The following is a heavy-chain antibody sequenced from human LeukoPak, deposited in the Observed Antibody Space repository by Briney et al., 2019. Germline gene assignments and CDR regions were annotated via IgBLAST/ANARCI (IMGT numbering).Heavy chain of an antibody. CDR1: GGSVSSGSYY. CDR2: IYYSGGT. Sequence: SETLSLTCTVSGGSVSSGSYYWSWIRQPPGKGLEWIGYIYYSGGTNYNPSLKSRVTISVDTSKNQFSLKLSSVTAADTAVYYCARGPLTIFGVVTLEYYYYGMDVWGQGTTVTVSS. V-gene: IGHV4-61*01. D-gene: IGHD3-3*01. J-gene: IGHJ6*02. CDR3: ARGPLTIFGVVTLEYYYYGMDV.